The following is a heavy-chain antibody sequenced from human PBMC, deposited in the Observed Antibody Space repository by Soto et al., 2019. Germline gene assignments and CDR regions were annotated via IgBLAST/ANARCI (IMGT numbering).Heavy chain of an antibody. J-gene: IGHJ6*02. V-gene: IGHV1-3*01. D-gene: IGHD3-3*01. CDR1: GHTFTSHG. CDR2: INAGSGNT. CDR3: ARESPYYDFWSGSYRPYHFYAMDV. Sequence: GASVKVSCKASGHTFTSHGIHWVRQAPGQRLEWMGWINAGSGNTKYSQKFQGRVTTTRDTSASTAYMELSSLRSEDTAVYYCARESPYYDFWSGSYRPYHFYAMDVWGQGTTVTVSS.